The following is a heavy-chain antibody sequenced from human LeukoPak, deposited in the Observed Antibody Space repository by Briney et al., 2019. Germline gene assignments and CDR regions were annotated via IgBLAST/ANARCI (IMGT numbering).Heavy chain of an antibody. CDR1: GFTFSSYS. J-gene: IGHJ3*02. V-gene: IGHV3-48*04. D-gene: IGHD3-22*01. CDR2: ISSSGSTI. Sequence: GGSLRLSCAASGFTFSSYSIYWVRQAPGKGLEWVSYISSSGSTIYYADSVKGRFTISRDNAKNSLYLQMNSLRAEDTAVYYCARDRHKPEYYYDSSGSAFDIWGQGTMVTVSS. CDR3: ARDRHKPEYYYDSSGSAFDI.